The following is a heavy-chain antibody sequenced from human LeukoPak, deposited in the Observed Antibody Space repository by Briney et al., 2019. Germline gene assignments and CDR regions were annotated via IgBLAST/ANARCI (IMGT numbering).Heavy chain of an antibody. CDR3: ARDVSSSSPPYFDY. D-gene: IGHD6-6*01. CDR2: IYHSGST. CDR1: GGSISSSNW. J-gene: IGHJ4*02. V-gene: IGHV4-4*02. Sequence: PSETLSLTCGVSGGSISSSNWWSWVRQPPGKGLEWIGEIYHSGSTNYNPSLKSRVTISVDTSKNQFSLKLSSVTAADTAVYYCARDVSSSSPPYFDYWGQGTLVTVSS.